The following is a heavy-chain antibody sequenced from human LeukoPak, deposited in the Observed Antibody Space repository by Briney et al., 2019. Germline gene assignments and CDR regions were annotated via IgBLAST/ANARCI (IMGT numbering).Heavy chain of an antibody. J-gene: IGHJ4*02. D-gene: IGHD3-3*01. CDR3: ARSITIFGGPGGY. CDR1: GYTFTGYY. CDR2: INLNSGGT. V-gene: IGHV1-2*02. Sequence: ASVKVSCKASGYTFTGYYMHWVRQAPGQGLEWMGWINLNSGGTNYAQKFQGRVTMTRDTSISTAYMELSRLRSDDTAVYYCARSITIFGGPGGYWGQGTLVTVSS.